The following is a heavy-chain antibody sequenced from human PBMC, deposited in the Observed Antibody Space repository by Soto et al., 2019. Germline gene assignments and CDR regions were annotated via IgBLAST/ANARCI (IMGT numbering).Heavy chain of an antibody. CDR2: IYYSGIT. D-gene: IGHD2-8*02. V-gene: IGHV4-59*01. J-gene: IGHJ4*02. Sequence: WSWIRQPPGKGLEWIGYIYYSGITDYNPSLKSRVTISVDTSKSQFSLKLTSVTAADTAVYYCARGGGVYYFDYWGQGTLVTVS. CDR3: ARGGGVYYFDY.